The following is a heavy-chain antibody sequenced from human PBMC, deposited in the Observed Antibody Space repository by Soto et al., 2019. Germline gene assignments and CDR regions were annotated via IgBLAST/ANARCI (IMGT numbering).Heavy chain of an antibody. D-gene: IGHD3-10*01. CDR1: GYTFSSYG. V-gene: IGHV3-30*18. J-gene: IGHJ6*02. CDR3: AKDSSGALGYYYGMDV. Sequence: GGSLRLSCAASGYTFSSYGMHWVRQAPGKGLEWVAVISYDGSNKYYADSVKGRFTISRDNSKNTLYLQMNSLRAEDTAVYYCAKDSSGALGYYYGMDVWGQGTTVTVSS. CDR2: ISYDGSNK.